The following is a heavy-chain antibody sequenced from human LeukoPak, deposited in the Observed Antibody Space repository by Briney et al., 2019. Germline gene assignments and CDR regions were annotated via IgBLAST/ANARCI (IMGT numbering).Heavy chain of an antibody. CDR2: IYSSGST. V-gene: IGHV4-4*07. CDR1: GDSISGYY. CDR3: AREASVETHSGYYYDY. D-gene: IGHD4-23*01. J-gene: IGHJ4*02. Sequence: PSETLSLTCTVSGDSISGYYWGWIRQPAGKGLEWIGRIYSSGSTDFNPSLKSRVTMSVDTSKSQFSLTLNSVTAADTAVYFCAREASVETHSGYYYDYWGPGALVTV.